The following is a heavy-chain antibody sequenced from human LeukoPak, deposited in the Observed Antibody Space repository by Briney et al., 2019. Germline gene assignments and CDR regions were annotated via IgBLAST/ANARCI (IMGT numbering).Heavy chain of an antibody. CDR2: IYSGGST. CDR1: GGSISSSNW. CDR3: ARVLVGATDY. J-gene: IGHJ4*02. Sequence: GTLSLTCAVSGGSISSSNWWSWVRQAPGKGLEWVSVIYSGGSTYYADSVKGRFTISRDNSKNTLYLQMNSLRAEDTAVYYCARVLVGATDYWGQGTLVTVSS. V-gene: IGHV3-53*01. D-gene: IGHD1-26*01.